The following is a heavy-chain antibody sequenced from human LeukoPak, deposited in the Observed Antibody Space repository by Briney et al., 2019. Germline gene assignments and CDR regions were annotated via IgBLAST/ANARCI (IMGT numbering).Heavy chain of an antibody. CDR2: INHSGST. CDR1: GGSFSGYY. Sequence: SETLSLTCAVYGGSFSGYYWSWIRQPPGKGLEWIGEINHSGSTNYNPSLKSRVTISVDTSKNQFSLKLSSVTAADTAVYYCARGPTTDIVVVPAAREFDYWGQGTLVTVSS. V-gene: IGHV4-34*01. D-gene: IGHD2-2*01. J-gene: IGHJ4*02. CDR3: ARGPTTDIVVVPAAREFDY.